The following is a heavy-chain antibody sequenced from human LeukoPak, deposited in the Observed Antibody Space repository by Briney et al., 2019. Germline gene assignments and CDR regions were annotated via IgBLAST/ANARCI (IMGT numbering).Heavy chain of an antibody. Sequence: PSETLSLTCTVSGGSISSYYWSWIRQPPGKRVEWIGYIYYSGSTSYNRSLKSRVTISVDTSKNQISLKLSSVTAADTAVYYCARDLGVMVRAFDIWGQGTMVTVSS. CDR3: ARDLGVMVRAFDI. D-gene: IGHD5-18*01. CDR1: GGSISSYY. J-gene: IGHJ3*02. CDR2: IYYSGST. V-gene: IGHV4-59*01.